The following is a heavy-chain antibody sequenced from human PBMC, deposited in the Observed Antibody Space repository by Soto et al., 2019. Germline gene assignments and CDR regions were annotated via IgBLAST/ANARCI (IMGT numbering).Heavy chain of an antibody. CDR1: GGSISSGGYY. Sequence: SETLSLTCTVSGGSISSGGYYWSWIRQHPGKGLEWIGYIYYSGSTYYNPSLKSRVTISVDTSKNQLSLKLSSVTAAATAVYYCALDPCFGEPYTPPYYYGMDVWGQGTTVTVSS. CDR2: IYYSGST. V-gene: IGHV4-31*03. CDR3: ALDPCFGEPYTPPYYYGMDV. J-gene: IGHJ6*02. D-gene: IGHD3-10*01.